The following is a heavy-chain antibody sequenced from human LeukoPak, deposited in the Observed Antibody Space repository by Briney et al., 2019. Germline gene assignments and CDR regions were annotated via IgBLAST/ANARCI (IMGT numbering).Heavy chain of an antibody. J-gene: IGHJ5*02. Sequence: ASVKVSCKASGYTFTTYDINWVRQATGQGLEWMGWMNPNSGNTGYAQKFQGRVAMTRSTSISTAYMELSSLRSEDMAVYYCARGLGYCSSTSCFDNWFDPWGQGTLVTVSS. CDR3: ARGLGYCSSTSCFDNWFDP. CDR1: GYTFTTYD. CDR2: MNPNSGNT. D-gene: IGHD2-2*01. V-gene: IGHV1-8*01.